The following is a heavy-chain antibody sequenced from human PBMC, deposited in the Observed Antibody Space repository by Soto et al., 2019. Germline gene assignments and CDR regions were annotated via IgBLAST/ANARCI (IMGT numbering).Heavy chain of an antibody. D-gene: IGHD6-19*01. Sequence: PSETLSLTCTVSGGSISSSSYYWGWIRQPPGKGLEWIGSIYYSGSTYYNPSLKSRVTISVDTSKNQFSLKLSSVTAADTAVYYCARPTAVAGYYFDYWGQGTLVTVSS. CDR1: GGSISSSSYY. CDR2: IYYSGST. CDR3: ARPTAVAGYYFDY. V-gene: IGHV4-39*01. J-gene: IGHJ4*02.